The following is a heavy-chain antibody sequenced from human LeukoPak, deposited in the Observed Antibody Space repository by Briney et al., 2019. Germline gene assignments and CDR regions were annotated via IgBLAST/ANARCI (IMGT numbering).Heavy chain of an antibody. CDR2: ISYDGSNK. J-gene: IGHJ5*02. V-gene: IGHV3-30*18. CDR3: AKELVETAMYLHLDP. CDR1: RFTFSSYG. D-gene: IGHD5-18*01. Sequence: PGGSLRLSCAASRFTFSSYGMHWVRQAPCKGLEWVAVISYDGSNKYYVDSVKGRFTISRDNYNNTLYLQMTSLRAENAAEYYCAKELVETAMYLHLDPWGQGTLVTVSS.